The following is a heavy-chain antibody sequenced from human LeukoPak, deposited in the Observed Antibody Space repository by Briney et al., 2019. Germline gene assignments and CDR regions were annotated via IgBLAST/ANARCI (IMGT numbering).Heavy chain of an antibody. CDR2: IIPIFGTA. CDR1: GGTFSSYA. CDR3: ARDSTTGHNWFDP. J-gene: IGHJ5*02. V-gene: IGHV1-69*05. Sequence: SVTVSCKASGGTFSSYAISWVRQAPGQGLEWMGGIIPIFGTANYAQKFQGRVTITTDESTSTAYMELSSLRSEDTAVYYCARDSTTGHNWFDPWGQGTLVTVSS. D-gene: IGHD4-11*01.